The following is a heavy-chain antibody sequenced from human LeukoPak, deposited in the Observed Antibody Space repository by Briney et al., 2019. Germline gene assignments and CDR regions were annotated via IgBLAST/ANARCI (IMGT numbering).Heavy chain of an antibody. V-gene: IGHV3-23*01. J-gene: IGHJ4*02. CDR3: AQTTIRGPFEY. CDR1: GFTFASYA. Sequence: PGGSLRLSCEASGFTFASYAMGWVRQAPGKGLDWVSGVSDSGGYTYYADYVKGRFTISRDDSKNTLYLQMNSLRAEDTAIYYCAQTTIRGPFEYWGQGTLVTVSS. CDR2: VSDSGGYT. D-gene: IGHD5-24*01.